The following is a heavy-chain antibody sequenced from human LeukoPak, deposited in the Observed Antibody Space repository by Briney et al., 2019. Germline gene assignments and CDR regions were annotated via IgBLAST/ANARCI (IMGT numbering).Heavy chain of an antibody. CDR2: ISYDGSNK. Sequence: GGSLRLSCAASGFTFSSYGMHWVRQAPGKGLEWVAVISYDGSNKYYADSVKGRFTISRDNSKNTLYLRMNSLRAEDTAVYYCAKAMVRGVITPDGMDVWGQGTTVTVSS. CDR1: GFTFSSYG. V-gene: IGHV3-30*18. D-gene: IGHD3-10*01. CDR3: AKAMVRGVITPDGMDV. J-gene: IGHJ6*02.